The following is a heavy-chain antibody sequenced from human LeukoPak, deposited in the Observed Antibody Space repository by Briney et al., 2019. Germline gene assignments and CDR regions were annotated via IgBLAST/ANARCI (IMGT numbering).Heavy chain of an antibody. CDR3: GGEEDSSGWYVSY. Sequence: HAGGSLRLSCAASGFTFSTHAMSWVRQASGKGLEWVSGISGSGGSTYYADSVKGRFTISRDNSKNTLYLQMNSLRAEDTAVYYCGGEEDSSGWYVSYWGQGTLVTVSS. J-gene: IGHJ4*02. CDR2: ISGSGGST. D-gene: IGHD6-19*01. V-gene: IGHV3-23*01. CDR1: GFTFSTHA.